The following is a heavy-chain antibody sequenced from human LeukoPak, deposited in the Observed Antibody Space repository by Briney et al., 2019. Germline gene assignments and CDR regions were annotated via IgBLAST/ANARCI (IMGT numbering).Heavy chain of an antibody. D-gene: IGHD3-3*01. CDR2: ISSSSSYI. J-gene: IGHJ6*03. CDR3: ARAQSYDFWSATSYYYYYMDV. CDR1: GFTFSSYS. Sequence: PGGSLRLSCAASGFTFSSYSMNWVRQAPGKGLEWVSSISSSSSYIYYADSVKGRFTISRDNAKNSLYLQMNSLRAEDTAVYYCARAQSYDFWSATSYYYYYMDVWGKGTTVTVSS. V-gene: IGHV3-21*01.